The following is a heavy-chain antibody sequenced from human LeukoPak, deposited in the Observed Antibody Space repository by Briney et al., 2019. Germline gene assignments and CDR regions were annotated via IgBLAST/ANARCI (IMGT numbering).Heavy chain of an antibody. CDR3: ARVYYDSSGSD. CDR1: GFTFSSYG. Sequence: PGGSLRLSCAASGFTFSSYGMHWVRQAPGRGLEWVAVISYDGSNKYYADSVKGRFTISRDNSKNTLYLQMNSLRAEDTAVYYCARVYYDSSGSDWGQGTLVTVSS. V-gene: IGHV3-30*03. CDR2: ISYDGSNK. J-gene: IGHJ4*02. D-gene: IGHD3-22*01.